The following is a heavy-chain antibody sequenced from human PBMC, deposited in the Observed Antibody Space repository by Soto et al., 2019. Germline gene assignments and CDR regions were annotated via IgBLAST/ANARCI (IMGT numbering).Heavy chain of an antibody. CDR3: TTENYDSPAGWFAP. J-gene: IGHJ5*02. V-gene: IGHV3-15*01. D-gene: IGHD3-16*01. CDR1: GFTFSNAW. Sequence: GGSLRLSCAASGFTFSNAWMSWVRQAPGKGLEWVGRIKSKTDGGTTDYAAPVKGRFTISRDDSKNTLYLQMNSLKTEDTAVYYCTTENYDSPAGWFAPWGQVTLVIV. CDR2: IKSKTDGGTT.